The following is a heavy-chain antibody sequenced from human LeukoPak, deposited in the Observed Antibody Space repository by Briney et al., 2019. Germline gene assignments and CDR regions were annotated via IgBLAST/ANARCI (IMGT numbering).Heavy chain of an antibody. CDR2: IKQDGSEK. CDR1: GFTFSSYS. V-gene: IGHV3-7*04. J-gene: IGHJ4*02. Sequence: GGSLRLSCAASGFTFSSYSMNWVRQAPGKGLEWVANIKQDGSEKYYVDSVKGRFTISRDNAKNSLYLQMNSLRAEDTAVYYCARANYDILTGLTFFDYWGQGALVTVSS. CDR3: ARANYDILTGLTFFDY. D-gene: IGHD3-9*01.